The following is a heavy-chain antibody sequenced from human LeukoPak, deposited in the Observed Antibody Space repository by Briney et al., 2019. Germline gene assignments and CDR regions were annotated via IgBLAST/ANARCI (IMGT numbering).Heavy chain of an antibody. Sequence: GGSLRLSCVGSGFSISTYELIWVRQAPGKGLEWVSKINVDVSVTHYTQSVKGRFTISRDNAQNSLSLQMNSLRAEDTALYYCARRVPLYGMDVWSQGTTVTVSS. CDR3: ARRVPLYGMDV. V-gene: IGHV3-48*03. D-gene: IGHD4/OR15-4a*01. CDR2: INVDVSVT. CDR1: GFSISTYE. J-gene: IGHJ6*02.